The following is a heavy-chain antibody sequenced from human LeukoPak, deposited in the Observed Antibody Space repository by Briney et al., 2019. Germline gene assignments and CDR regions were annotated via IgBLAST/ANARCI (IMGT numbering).Heavy chain of an antibody. Sequence: ASVKVSCKASGYNFPNYHMHWVRQAPGQGLEWMGQISPNSGGTNYAQTFQGRVTMTRDTSISTAYMELSGLRSDDTAVYYCARDHRDGYNSAYWGQGTLVTVSS. J-gene: IGHJ4*02. CDR1: GYNFPNYH. D-gene: IGHD5-24*01. CDR2: ISPNSGGT. V-gene: IGHV1-2*06. CDR3: ARDHRDGYNSAY.